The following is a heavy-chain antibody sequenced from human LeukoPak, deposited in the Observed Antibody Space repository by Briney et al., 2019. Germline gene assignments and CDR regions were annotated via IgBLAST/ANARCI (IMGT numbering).Heavy chain of an antibody. Sequence: PSETLSLTCTVSGYSISSGYYWGWIRQPPGKGLEWIGSIHHSGSTYYNPSLKSRVTISVDTSKNQFSLKLSSVTAADTAVYYCARDGYYDSSGYYYGQYNWFDPWGQGTLVTVSS. CDR2: IHHSGST. D-gene: IGHD3-22*01. J-gene: IGHJ5*02. CDR3: ARDGYYDSSGYYYGQYNWFDP. CDR1: GYSISSGYY. V-gene: IGHV4-38-2*02.